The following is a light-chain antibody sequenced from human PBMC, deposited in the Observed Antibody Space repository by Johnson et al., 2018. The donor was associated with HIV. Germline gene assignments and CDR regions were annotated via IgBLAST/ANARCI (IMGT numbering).Light chain of an antibody. J-gene: IGLJ1*01. CDR2: ETN. V-gene: IGLV1-51*02. CDR1: SSNIGNNY. CDR3: RSLDSSLTAFCF. Sequence: QAVLTQPPSVSAAPGQNVTISCSGSSSNIGNNYVSWYQQLPGTAPKLLIYETNNLPSGIPYPFSCSKSGTSSTLAITGLQTWDEADYSCRSLDSSLTAFCFFGTGTNVTVL.